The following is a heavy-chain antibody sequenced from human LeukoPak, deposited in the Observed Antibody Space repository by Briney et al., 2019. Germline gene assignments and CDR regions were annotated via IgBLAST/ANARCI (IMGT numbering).Heavy chain of an antibody. Sequence: SETLSLTCTVSGGCISSGGYYWSWIHQHPGKGLEWIGYIYYSGSTYYNPSLKSRVTISVDTSKNQFSLKLSSVTAADTAVYYCAREIGDYGGYNYFDYWGQGTLVTVSS. J-gene: IGHJ4*02. V-gene: IGHV4-31*03. CDR3: AREIGDYGGYNYFDY. CDR2: IYYSGST. CDR1: GGCISSGGYY. D-gene: IGHD4-17*01.